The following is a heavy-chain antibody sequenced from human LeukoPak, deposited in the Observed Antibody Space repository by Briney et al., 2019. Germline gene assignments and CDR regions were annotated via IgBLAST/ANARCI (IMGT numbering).Heavy chain of an antibody. CDR1: GFTFNAYW. J-gene: IGHJ4*02. Sequence: GGSLRLSCADSGFTFNAYWMHWVRQAPGKGLAWVSHITTDGSGTSYADSVKGRFTISRDNAKKTLYLEMNSLRAEDTAVYYCAACYDSSGYYGPCFDYWGQGTLVTVSS. CDR3: AACYDSSGYYGPCFDY. D-gene: IGHD3-22*01. V-gene: IGHV3-74*01. CDR2: ITTDGSGT.